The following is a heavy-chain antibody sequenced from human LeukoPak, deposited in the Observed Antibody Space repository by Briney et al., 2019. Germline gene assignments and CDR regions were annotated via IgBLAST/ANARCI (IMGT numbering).Heavy chain of an antibody. Sequence: GASVRVSCKTSGYPFTTWEINWVRQAAGQGLEWIGWVHPNSGNTAYAQKFQGRVTMTRDTSISTAYMELSGLRSDDTAVYFCARGPRNDPWGQGALVTVSS. CDR2: VHPNSGNT. CDR1: GYPFTTWE. V-gene: IGHV1-8*01. CDR3: ARGPRNDP. J-gene: IGHJ5*02. D-gene: IGHD1-14*01.